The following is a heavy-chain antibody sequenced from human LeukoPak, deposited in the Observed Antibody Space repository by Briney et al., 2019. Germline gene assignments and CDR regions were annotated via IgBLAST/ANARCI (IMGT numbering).Heavy chain of an antibody. CDR1: GFTFSSYA. D-gene: IGHD1-26*01. J-gene: IGHJ4*02. Sequence: GGSLRLSCAASGFTFSSYAMHWVRQAPGKGLEYVSAISCNGGITYYANSVKGRFTISRHNSKNTLYLQMASLRPEDMAMYYCAREDSGSYSYYFDYWGQGTLVTVSS. CDR2: ISCNGGIT. V-gene: IGHV3-64*01. CDR3: AREDSGSYSYYFDY.